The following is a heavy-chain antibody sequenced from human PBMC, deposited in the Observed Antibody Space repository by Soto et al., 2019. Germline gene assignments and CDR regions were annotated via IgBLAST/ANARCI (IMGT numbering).Heavy chain of an antibody. CDR1: GFTFSSYA. D-gene: IGHD2-2*01. V-gene: IGHV3-23*01. CDR3: AKPPIVVVPAATRYAFDI. J-gene: IGHJ3*02. CDR2: ISGSGGST. Sequence: GGSLRLSCAASGFTFSSYAMSWVRRAPGKGLEWVSAISGSGGSTYYADSVKGRFTISRDNSKNTLYLQMNSLRAEDTAVYYCAKPPIVVVPAATRYAFDIWGQGTMVTVSS.